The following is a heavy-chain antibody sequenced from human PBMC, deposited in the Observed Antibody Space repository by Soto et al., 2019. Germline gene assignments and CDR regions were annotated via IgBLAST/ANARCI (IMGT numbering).Heavy chain of an antibody. CDR2: IIPILGIA. J-gene: IGHJ3*02. V-gene: IGHV1-69*04. D-gene: IGHD4-17*01. Sequence: GASVKVSCKASGGTFSSYTISWVRQAPGQGLEWMGRIIPILGIANYAQKFQGRVTITADKSTSTAYMELSSLRSEDTAVYYCAREDTTYPLTTVTTFAAFDIWGQGTMVTVSS. CDR3: AREDTTYPLTTVTTFAAFDI. CDR1: GGTFSSYT.